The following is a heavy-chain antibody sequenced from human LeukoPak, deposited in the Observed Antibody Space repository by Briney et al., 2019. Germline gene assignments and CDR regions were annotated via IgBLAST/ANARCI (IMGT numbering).Heavy chain of an antibody. J-gene: IGHJ4*02. D-gene: IGHD5-12*01. Sequence: ASVKVSCKASGGTFSSYAISWVRQAPGQGLEWMGGIIPIFGTANYAQKFQGRVTITADTSTSTAYMELSSLRSEDTAVYYCARQNIVATIQGYYFDYWGQGTLVTVSS. CDR2: IIPIFGTA. V-gene: IGHV1-69*06. CDR3: ARQNIVATIQGYYFDY. CDR1: GGTFSSYA.